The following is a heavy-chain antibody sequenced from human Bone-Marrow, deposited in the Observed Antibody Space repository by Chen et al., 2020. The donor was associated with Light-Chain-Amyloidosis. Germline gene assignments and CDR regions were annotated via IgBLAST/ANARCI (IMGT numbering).Heavy chain of an antibody. Sequence: WVRQAPGKGLEWVSTISGSGGSRYYGDSVKGRLTISRDNSKKALFLQMNSLRAEDTSVYYCAKDISYDDILPGYPADAFDIWGQGTMVTVSS. CDR3: AKDISYDDILPGYPADAFDI. D-gene: IGHD3-9*01. CDR2: ISGSGGSR. V-gene: IGHV3-23*01. J-gene: IGHJ3*02.